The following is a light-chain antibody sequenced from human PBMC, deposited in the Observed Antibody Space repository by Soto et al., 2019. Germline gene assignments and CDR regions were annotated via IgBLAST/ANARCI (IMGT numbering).Light chain of an antibody. CDR1: SSDVGGYEY. CDR2: EVT. V-gene: IGLV2-14*01. J-gene: IGLJ3*02. Sequence: QPASVSGSPGQSITISCTGTSSDVGGYEYVSWYQQHPDKAPKLMIYEVTTRPSGVSNRFSGSRSGNTASLTISGLQPEDEADYYCSSYTSSTTVVFGGGTKLTVL. CDR3: SSYTSSTTVV.